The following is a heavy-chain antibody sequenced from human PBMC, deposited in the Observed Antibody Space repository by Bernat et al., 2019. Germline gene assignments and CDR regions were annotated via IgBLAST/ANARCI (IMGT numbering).Heavy chain of an antibody. V-gene: IGHV3-21*01. CDR2: ISSSSSYI. CDR1: GFTFSSYS. Sequence: VQLVESGGGLVKPGGSLRLSCAASGFTFSSYSMNWVRQAPGKGLEWVSSISSSSSYIYYADSVKGRFTISRDNAKNSLYLQMNSLRAEDTAVYYCARDGYRPSLQLWSNGVFDPWGQGTLVTVSS. CDR3: ARDGYRPSLQLWSNGVFDP. J-gene: IGHJ5*02. D-gene: IGHD5-18*01.